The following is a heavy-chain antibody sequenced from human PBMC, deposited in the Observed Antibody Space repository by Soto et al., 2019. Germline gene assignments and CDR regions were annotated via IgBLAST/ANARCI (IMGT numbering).Heavy chain of an antibody. CDR1: GGSISSGGYY. CDR3: ERALAVTRSWYLSHFDY. Sequence: QVQLQESGPGLVKPSQTLSLTCTVSGGSISSGGYYWSWIRQHPGKGLEWIGYIYYSGSTYYNPSLKRRVTMSVDTFNNQFSRTLSAVTAADTAVDFGERALAVTRSWYLSHFDYWGQGTLVTVSS. V-gene: IGHV4-31*03. D-gene: IGHD6-13*01. J-gene: IGHJ4*02. CDR2: IYYSGST.